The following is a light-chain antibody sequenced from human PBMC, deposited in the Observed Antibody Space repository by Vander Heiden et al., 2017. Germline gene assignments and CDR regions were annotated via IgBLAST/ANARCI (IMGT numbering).Light chain of an antibody. Sequence: QSALTQPASVSGSPGQSITISCTGSSSDVGGYNYVSWYQQHPGKAPKLMIYDVTNRPSGVSNRVSGSKSGNTASVTISGLQAEDEADYYCSSYTSSSTFVFVFGTGTKVTVL. J-gene: IGLJ1*01. CDR2: DVT. V-gene: IGLV2-14*03. CDR3: SSYTSSSTFVFV. CDR1: SSDVGGYNY.